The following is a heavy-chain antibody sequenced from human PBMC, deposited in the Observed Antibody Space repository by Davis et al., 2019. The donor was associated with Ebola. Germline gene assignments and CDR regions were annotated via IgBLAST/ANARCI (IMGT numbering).Heavy chain of an antibody. CDR3: ARERSIHDY. Sequence: GESLKISCAASGFTFSSYSMNWVRQAPGKGLEWVSSISSSSSYIYYADSVKGRFTISRDNAKNSLYLQMNSLRAEDTAVYYCARERSIHDYWGQGTLVTVSS. J-gene: IGHJ4*02. V-gene: IGHV3-21*01. CDR2: ISSSSSYI. CDR1: GFTFSSYS.